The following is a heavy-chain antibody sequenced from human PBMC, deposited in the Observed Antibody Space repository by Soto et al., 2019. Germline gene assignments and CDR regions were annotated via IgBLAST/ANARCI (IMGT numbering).Heavy chain of an antibody. V-gene: IGHV2-5*01. CDR1: GFSLTTSGAG. D-gene: IGHD1-26*01. J-gene: IGHJ4*02. CDR3: AHRYGGNYYRWYFDS. CDR2: ISWKDDK. Sequence: SGPTLVNPTQTLTLTCTYSGFSLTTSGAGVGWIRQPPGKALEWLALISWKDDKRYNPGLESRLTITKDTSKKQVILTLTNIDPVDTATYFCAHRYGGNYYRWYFDSWGQGTLVTVSS.